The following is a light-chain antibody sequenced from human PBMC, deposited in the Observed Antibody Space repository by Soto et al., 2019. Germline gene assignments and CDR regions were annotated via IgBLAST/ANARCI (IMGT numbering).Light chain of an antibody. Sequence: EIVLTQSPGTLSLSPGERATLSCRGSQSVSSSYLAWYQPKPGQPPRLLIYGASSRATGIPDRFSGSGSGTDFTLTISRLEPEDFAVFYCQHYDSLPIPFGQGTRLEIK. J-gene: IGKJ5*01. CDR1: QSVSSSY. V-gene: IGKV3-20*01. CDR3: QHYDSLPIP. CDR2: GAS.